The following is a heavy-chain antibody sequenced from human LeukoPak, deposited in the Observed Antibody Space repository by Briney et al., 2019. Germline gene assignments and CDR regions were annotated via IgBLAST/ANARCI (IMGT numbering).Heavy chain of an antibody. CDR2: IKQDGSEK. Sequence: PGGSLRLSCAASGFTFSSYWMSWVRQAPGKGLEWVANIKQDGSEKYYVDSVKGRFTISRDNAKNSLYLQMNSLRAEDTAVYYCASSSGSRLWEEGPSAVAGYFDYWGQGTLVTVSS. CDR1: GFTFSSYW. D-gene: IGHD6-19*01. CDR3: ASSSGSRLWEEGPSAVAGYFDY. J-gene: IGHJ4*02. V-gene: IGHV3-7*03.